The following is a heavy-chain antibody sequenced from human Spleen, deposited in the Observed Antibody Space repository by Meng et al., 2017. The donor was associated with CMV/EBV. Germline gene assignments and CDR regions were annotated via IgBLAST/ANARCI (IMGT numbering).Heavy chain of an antibody. V-gene: IGHV3-23*04. CDR3: TWGGYLDD. CDR2: ISGSGGST. Sequence: RLVGLGGGIGQPGGALVLSFAAAGFTFGSYAMSWVRQAPGKGLEWVSAISGSGGSTYYADSVKGRFTISRDNSKNTLYLQMNSLRAEDTAVYYCTWGGYLDDWGQGTLVTVSS. D-gene: IGHD3-16*01. CDR1: GFTFGSYA. J-gene: IGHJ4*02.